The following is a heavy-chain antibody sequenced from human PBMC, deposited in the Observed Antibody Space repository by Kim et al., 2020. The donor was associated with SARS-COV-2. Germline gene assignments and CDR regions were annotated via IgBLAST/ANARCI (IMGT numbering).Heavy chain of an antibody. J-gene: IGHJ4*02. V-gene: IGHV4-34*01. Sequence: SETLSLTCAVYGGSFSGYYWSWIRQPPGKGLEWIGEINHSGSTNYNPSLKSRVTISVDTSKNQFSLKLSSVTAADTAVYYCARGRGRTGSTRGVFDYWGQGTLVTVSS. CDR2: INHSGST. CDR3: ARGRGRTGSTRGVFDY. CDR1: GGSFSGYY. D-gene: IGHD3-10*01.